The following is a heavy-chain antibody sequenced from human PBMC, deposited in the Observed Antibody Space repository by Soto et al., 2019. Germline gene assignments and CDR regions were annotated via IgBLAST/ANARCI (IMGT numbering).Heavy chain of an antibody. CDR2: ISWKTGSI. V-gene: IGHV3-9*01. Sequence: PGGSLRLSCAASGSTFDDYAMHWVRQAPGKGLEWVSGISWKTGSIGYADSVKGRFIFSRDNIKNFLYLEMDSLRPEDTALYYCAKAKGEYRGSIDYWGQGALVTVSS. D-gene: IGHD5-12*01. CDR1: GSTFDDYA. CDR3: AKAKGEYRGSIDY. J-gene: IGHJ4*02.